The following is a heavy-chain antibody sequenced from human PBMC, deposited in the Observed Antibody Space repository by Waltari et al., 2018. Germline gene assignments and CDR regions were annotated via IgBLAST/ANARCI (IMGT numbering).Heavy chain of an antibody. Sequence: EVQLLESGGGLVQPGESLRLSCAASGFTFISYAMSWVRQGPGKGLEVVSGISGPGLNTYYADSVKGRFSISRDNSRSTLYLQINSLRGDDTAVYYCAKVGGVAAAEFQFDFWGRGTLVTVSS. J-gene: IGHJ4*02. CDR2: ISGPGLNT. D-gene: IGHD2-2*01. CDR3: AKVGGVAAAEFQFDF. V-gene: IGHV3-23*01. CDR1: GFTFISYA.